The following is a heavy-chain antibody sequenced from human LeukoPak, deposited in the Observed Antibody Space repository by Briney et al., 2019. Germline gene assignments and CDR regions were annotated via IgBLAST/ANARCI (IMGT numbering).Heavy chain of an antibody. V-gene: IGHV4-4*07. CDR3: ARQGIAAAGRPFDY. D-gene: IGHD6-13*01. J-gene: IGHJ4*02. Sequence: PSETLSLTCSVSGDSINYYYWSWIRQPAGKGLEWIGRISPTGSTNYNPSLSSRVSLSVDTSKNQLSLKLSSVTAADTAVYYCARQGIAAAGRPFDYWGQGTLVTVSS. CDR1: GDSINYYY. CDR2: ISPTGST.